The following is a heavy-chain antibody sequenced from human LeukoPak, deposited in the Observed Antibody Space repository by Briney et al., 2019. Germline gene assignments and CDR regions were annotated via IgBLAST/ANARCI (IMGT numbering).Heavy chain of an antibody. V-gene: IGHV4-61*01. CDR3: AREGAVPAAMQDYYYYGMDV. CDR1: GGSVSSGSYY. D-gene: IGHD2-2*01. J-gene: IGHJ6*02. CDR2: IYYSGST. Sequence: SETLSLTCTVSGGSVSSGSYYWSWIRQPPGKGLEWIGYIYYSGSTNYNPSLKSRVTISVDTSKNQFSLKLSSVTAADTAVYYCAREGAVPAAMQDYYYYGMDVWGQGTTVTVSS.